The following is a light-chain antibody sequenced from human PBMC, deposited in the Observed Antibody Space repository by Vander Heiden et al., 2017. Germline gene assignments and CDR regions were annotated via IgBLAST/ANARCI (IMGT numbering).Light chain of an antibody. CDR3: QSYDSSLSGWV. CDR1: SSNSGAGYD. Sequence: HSVPTQPPSSPGSQGQRVTISCTGSSSNSGAGYDVHWYQQLPGTAPKLLIYGNSNRPSGVPDRFSGSKSGTSASLAITGLQAEDEADYYCQSYDSSLSGWVFGGGTKLTVL. J-gene: IGLJ3*02. V-gene: IGLV1-40*01. CDR2: GNS.